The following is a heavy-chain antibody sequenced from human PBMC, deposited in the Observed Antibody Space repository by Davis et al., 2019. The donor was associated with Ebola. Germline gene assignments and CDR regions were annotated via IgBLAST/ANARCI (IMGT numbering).Heavy chain of an antibody. V-gene: IGHV3-7*01. CDR1: GFSFDVYD. Sequence: PGGSLRLSCVASGFSFDVYDMNWVRQVPGKGLEWVGKIKQDGSEKYYLDSVKGRFTISRDNGKNSLYLQMNSLRAEDTAVYYCAKDSGWAMSPWGQGTLVTVSS. CDR3: AKDSGWAMSP. J-gene: IGHJ5*02. CDR2: IKQDGSEK. D-gene: IGHD6-19*01.